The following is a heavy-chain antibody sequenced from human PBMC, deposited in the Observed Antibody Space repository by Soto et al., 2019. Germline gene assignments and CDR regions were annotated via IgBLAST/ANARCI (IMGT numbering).Heavy chain of an antibody. D-gene: IGHD6-13*01. V-gene: IGHV3-48*01. CDR2: ISSSSSTI. J-gene: IGHJ5*02. CDR3: ARHPERIAEIGWFDP. Sequence: EVQLVESGGGLVQPGGSLRLSCAASGFTFSSYSMNWVRQAPGKGLEWVSYISSSSSTIYYADSVKGRFTISRDNAKNPMYLQMNSLRAEDTAVYYCARHPERIAEIGWFDPWGKGTLVTVSS. CDR1: GFTFSSYS.